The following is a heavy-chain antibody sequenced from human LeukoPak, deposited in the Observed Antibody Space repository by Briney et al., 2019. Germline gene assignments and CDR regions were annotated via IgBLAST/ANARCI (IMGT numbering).Heavy chain of an antibody. CDR3: ARGLNFRPS. CDR2: ITHSGSP. D-gene: IGHD1-20*01. V-gene: IGHV4-34*01. Sequence: SETLSLTCAVFGGSFSGYYWSWIRQPPGKGLEWIGEITHSGSPNYNPSLKSRVTISVDTSKKQFSLKVSSVTAADTAVYYCARGLNFRPSWGQGTLVTVYS. CDR1: GGSFSGYY. J-gene: IGHJ5*02.